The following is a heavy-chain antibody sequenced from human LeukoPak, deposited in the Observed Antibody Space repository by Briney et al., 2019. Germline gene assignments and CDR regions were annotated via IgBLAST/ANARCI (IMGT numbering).Heavy chain of an antibody. V-gene: IGHV3-7*01. J-gene: IGHJ4*02. CDR3: ARVSYDFWSGYYSVYY. CDR1: GFTFSSYW. D-gene: IGHD3-3*01. CDR2: IKQDGSEK. Sequence: GGSLRLSCAASGFTFSSYWMSWVRQAPGKGLEWVANIKQDGSEKYYVDSVKGRFTISRDNAKNSLYLQMNSLRAEDTAVYYCARVSYDFWSGYYSVYYWGQGTLVTVSS.